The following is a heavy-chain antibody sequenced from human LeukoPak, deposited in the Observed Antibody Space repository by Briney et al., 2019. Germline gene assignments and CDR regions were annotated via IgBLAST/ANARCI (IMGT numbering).Heavy chain of an antibody. V-gene: IGHV1-2*02. Sequence: ASVKVSCKASGYTFTGYYIHWVRQAPGQGLEWMGWINPNSGGTNYAQKFQGRVTMTRDTSISTAYMELSRLRSDDTAVYYCARALRWGWELLNYYFDYWGQGTLVTVSS. CDR1: GYTFTGYY. D-gene: IGHD1-26*01. CDR2: INPNSGGT. CDR3: ARALRWGWELLNYYFDY. J-gene: IGHJ4*02.